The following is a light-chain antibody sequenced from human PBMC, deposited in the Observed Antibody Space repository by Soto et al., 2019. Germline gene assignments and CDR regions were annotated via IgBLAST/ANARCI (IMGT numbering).Light chain of an antibody. CDR2: DAS. CDR1: QSVSTS. CDR3: QQRSNWPLLS. J-gene: IGKJ4*01. V-gene: IGKV3-11*01. Sequence: EIVLTRSPATLSLSPGEIATLSCRASQSVSTSLAWYQQKPGQAPRLLIYDASKRATGISARFSGSGSGTDFTLTISSLEPEDFAVYYCQQRSNWPLLSFGGGT.